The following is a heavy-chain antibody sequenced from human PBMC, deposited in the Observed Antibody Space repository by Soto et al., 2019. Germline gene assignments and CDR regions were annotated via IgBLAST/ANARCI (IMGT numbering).Heavy chain of an antibody. Sequence: GGSLRLSCAASGFTFSSYAMSWVRQAPGKGLEWVSAISGSGGSTYYADSVKGRFTISRDNSKNTLYLQMNSLRAEDTAVYYCAKDLHDIVATIYYYYYGMDVWGQGTTVTVSS. J-gene: IGHJ6*02. CDR3: AKDLHDIVATIYYYYYGMDV. CDR1: GFTFSSYA. CDR2: ISGSGGST. V-gene: IGHV3-23*01. D-gene: IGHD5-12*01.